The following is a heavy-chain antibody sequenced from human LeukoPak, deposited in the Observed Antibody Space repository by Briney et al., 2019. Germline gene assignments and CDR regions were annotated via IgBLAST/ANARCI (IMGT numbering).Heavy chain of an antibody. CDR1: GGSISSGGYY. CDR2: IYYSGST. CDR3: ARDYYGGNPGYYFDT. V-gene: IGHV4-31*03. J-gene: IGHJ4*02. Sequence: PSQTLSLTCTVSGGSISSGGYYWSWIRQHPGKGLEWIGSIYYSGSTYYNPPLKSRVNISVDRSKNQFSLNLSSVTVADTAVYYCARDYYGGNPGYYFDTWGEGTLVTVSP. D-gene: IGHD4-23*01.